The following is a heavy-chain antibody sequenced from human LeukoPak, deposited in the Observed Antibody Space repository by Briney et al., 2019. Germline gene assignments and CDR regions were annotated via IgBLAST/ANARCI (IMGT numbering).Heavy chain of an antibody. J-gene: IGHJ6*03. D-gene: IGHD4-23*01. V-gene: IGHV4-59*11. CDR3: ARYGGGNYYYYYYMDV. CDR2: IYDSGST. CDR1: GDSISSHY. Sequence: SETLSLTCTVSGDSISSHYWSWIRQPPGKGLEWIGYIYDSGSTNYNPSLKSRVTISVDTSKKQFSLKLSSVTAADTAVYYCARYGGGNYYYYYYMDVWGKGTTVTVSS.